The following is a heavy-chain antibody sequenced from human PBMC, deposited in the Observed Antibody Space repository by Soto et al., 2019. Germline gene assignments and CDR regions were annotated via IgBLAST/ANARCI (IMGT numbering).Heavy chain of an antibody. V-gene: IGHV3-7*05. CDR1: GFTFRTYW. Sequence: EVQLVESGGGLVQPGGSLRLSCAASGFTFRTYWLSWLRQVPGKGLEWVANINLDGSEKNYVDSVKGRFTISRDNARNSLYLQMSRLRAEDTALYYCARDGSTSWYSYDYHGMDVWGQGTTVPVSS. D-gene: IGHD5-18*01. J-gene: IGHJ6*02. CDR3: ARDGSTSWYSYDYHGMDV. CDR2: INLDGSEK.